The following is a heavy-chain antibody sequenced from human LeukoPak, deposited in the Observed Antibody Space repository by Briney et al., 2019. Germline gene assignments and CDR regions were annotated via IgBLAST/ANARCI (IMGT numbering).Heavy chain of an antibody. V-gene: IGHV1-46*01. Sequence: ASVKVSCKASGYTFTSYYMHWVRQAPGQGLEWMGVINPSGGSTSYAQKFQGRVTMTRDTSTSTVYMELSSLRSEDTAVYYCARDWGDSGSSTSYDYWGQGTLVTVSS. CDR3: ARDWGDSGSSTSYDY. J-gene: IGHJ4*02. CDR1: GYTFTSYY. CDR2: INPSGGST. D-gene: IGHD1-26*01.